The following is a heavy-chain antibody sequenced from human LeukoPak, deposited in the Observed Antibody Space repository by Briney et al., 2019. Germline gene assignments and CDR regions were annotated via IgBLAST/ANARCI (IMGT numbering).Heavy chain of an antibody. CDR3: ARVRYDYVWGSYRYYYMDV. J-gene: IGHJ6*03. V-gene: IGHV3-23*01. CDR2: ISGSGGTT. CDR1: GFTFSKYG. Sequence: GGSLRLSCAASGFTFSKYGMSWVRQAPGKGLEWVSVISGSGGTTYYADSVKGRFSISRDNAKNSLYLQMNSLRAEDTAVYYCARVRYDYVWGSYRYYYMDVWGKGTTVTISS. D-gene: IGHD3-16*01.